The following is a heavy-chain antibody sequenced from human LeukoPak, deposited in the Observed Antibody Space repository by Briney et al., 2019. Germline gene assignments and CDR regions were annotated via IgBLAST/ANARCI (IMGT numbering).Heavy chain of an antibody. CDR3: ARDGGPRDSSGY. Sequence: GGSLRLSCAASGFTFSSYSMSWVRQAPGKGLEWVSVIYSGGSTYYAGSVKGRFTISRDNSKNTLYLQMNSLRAEDTAVYYCARDGGPRDSSGYWGQGTLVTVSS. V-gene: IGHV3-66*01. CDR1: GFTFSSYS. J-gene: IGHJ4*02. CDR2: IYSGGST. D-gene: IGHD3-22*01.